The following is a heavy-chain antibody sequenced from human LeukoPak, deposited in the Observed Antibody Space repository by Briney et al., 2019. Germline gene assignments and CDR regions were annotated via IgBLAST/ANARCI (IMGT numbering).Heavy chain of an antibody. CDR2: IYYSGST. Sequence: SETLSLTCTVSGGSISSSSYYWGWIRQPPGKGLEWIGSIYYSGSTYYNPSLKSRVTISVDTSKNQFSLKLSSVTAADTAVYYCARDGLNGLFDYWGQGTLVTVSS. CDR1: GGSISSSSYY. CDR3: ARDGLNGLFDY. J-gene: IGHJ4*02. D-gene: IGHD3-22*01. V-gene: IGHV4-39*07.